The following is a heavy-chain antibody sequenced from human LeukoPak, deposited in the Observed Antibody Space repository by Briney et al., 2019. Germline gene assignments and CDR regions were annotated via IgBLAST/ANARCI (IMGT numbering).Heavy chain of an antibody. J-gene: IGHJ4*02. Sequence: PGGSLRLSCAASGFTFSSYGMHWVRQAPGKGLEWVAVISYDGSNKYYADSVKGRFTISRDNSKNTLYLQMNSLRAEDTAVYYCAKDSLYNGNGDGGFDYWGQGTLVTVSS. V-gene: IGHV3-30*18. D-gene: IGHD1-1*01. CDR3: AKDSLYNGNGDGGFDY. CDR2: ISYDGSNK. CDR1: GFTFSSYG.